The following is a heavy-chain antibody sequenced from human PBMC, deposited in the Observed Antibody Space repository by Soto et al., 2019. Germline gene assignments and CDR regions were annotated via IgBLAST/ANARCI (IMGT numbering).Heavy chain of an antibody. CDR1: CGSIISSSYY. Sequence: PSETLSLTSTVSCGSIISSSYYWGWIRQPPGKGLEWIGSIYYSGSTYYNPSPKSRVTISVDTSKNQFSLKLSSVTAADTAVYYCARRGTAMAYVDYWGQGTLVTVSS. D-gene: IGHD5-18*01. CDR2: IYYSGST. V-gene: IGHV4-39*01. J-gene: IGHJ4*02. CDR3: ARRGTAMAYVDY.